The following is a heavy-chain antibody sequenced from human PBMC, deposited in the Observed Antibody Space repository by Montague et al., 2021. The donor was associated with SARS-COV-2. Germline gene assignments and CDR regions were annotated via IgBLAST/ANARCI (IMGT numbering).Heavy chain of an antibody. CDR1: GASMSGSY. J-gene: IGHJ4*02. Sequence: SETLSLTCTVSGASMSGSYWGWVLQPPGKGPEWIGNIYSSGSTHYNPSLKSRVTISVDTSKSQFSLRLTSVTAADTAVYYCVREGGSSAYAMDYWGQGTLVTVSS. V-gene: IGHV4-59*01. D-gene: IGHD3-22*01. CDR2: IYSSGST. CDR3: VREGGSSAYAMDY.